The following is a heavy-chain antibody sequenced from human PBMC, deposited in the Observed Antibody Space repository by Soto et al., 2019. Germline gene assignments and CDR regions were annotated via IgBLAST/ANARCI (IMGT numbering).Heavy chain of an antibody. CDR2: ISRSGGNT. V-gene: IGHV3-23*01. D-gene: IGHD3-10*01. J-gene: IGHJ3*02. Sequence: GGSLRLSCAVSGFTFSTYAMSWVRQAPGKGLEWVSAISRSGGNTYYADSVKGRFTISRDNSKNTLYLQMNSLRAEDTAVYYCARGSDAFDIWGQGTMVTVSS. CDR3: ARGSDAFDI. CDR1: GFTFSTYA.